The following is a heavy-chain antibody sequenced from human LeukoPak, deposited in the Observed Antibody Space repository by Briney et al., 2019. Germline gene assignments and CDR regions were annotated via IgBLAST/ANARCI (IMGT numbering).Heavy chain of an antibody. Sequence: GGSLRLSCVVSGIPFSDFYMNWIRQAPGKGLEWISYVSSSSSYTDYAEAVKGRFTISRDNAKSALYLEMSDLRVEDTAVYYCAAGTAADYWGQGTLVIVSS. CDR1: GIPFSDFY. J-gene: IGHJ4*02. V-gene: IGHV3-11*03. CDR3: AAGTAADY. CDR2: VSSSSSYT. D-gene: IGHD6-13*01.